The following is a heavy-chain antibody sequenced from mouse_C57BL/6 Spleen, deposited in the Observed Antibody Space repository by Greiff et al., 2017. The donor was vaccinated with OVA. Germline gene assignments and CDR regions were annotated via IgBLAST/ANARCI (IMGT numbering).Heavy chain of an antibody. CDR1: GYTFTSYW. J-gene: IGHJ4*01. V-gene: IGHV1-64*01. D-gene: IGHD1-1*01. CDR3: ARSIYYYGSSYDAMDY. CDR2: IHPNSGST. Sequence: QVQLQQPGAELVKPGASVKLSCKASGYTFTSYWMHWVKQRPGQGLEWIGMIHPNSGSTNYNEKLTSKATLTVDKSSSTAYMQLISLTSSDSAVYYCARSIYYYGSSYDAMDYWGQGTSVTVSS.